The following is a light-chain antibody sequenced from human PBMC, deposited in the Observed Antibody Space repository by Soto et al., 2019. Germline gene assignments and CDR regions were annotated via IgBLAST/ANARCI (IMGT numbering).Light chain of an antibody. Sequence: KVLKQSEAIQSVYPGESATLSCRASQSVSSNLAWHQQRPGQAPRLLIYGASTRATGVPARFSGGGSGTEFTLTITSLQSEDLAVYWCQQYNNWPLPFGPGTRLEIK. V-gene: IGKV3D-15*01. CDR3: QQYNNWPLP. J-gene: IGKJ5*01. CDR2: GAS. CDR1: QSVSSN.